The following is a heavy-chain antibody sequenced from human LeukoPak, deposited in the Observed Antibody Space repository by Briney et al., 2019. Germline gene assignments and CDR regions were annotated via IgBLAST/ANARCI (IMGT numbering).Heavy chain of an antibody. V-gene: IGHV4-4*07. J-gene: IGHJ5*02. CDR2: IYTSGST. CDR1: GGSISSYY. D-gene: IGHD2-2*02. Sequence: PSETLSLTCTVSGGSISSYYWSWIRQPAGKGLEWIGRIYTSGSTNYNPSLKSRVTMSVDTSKNQFSLKLSSVTAADTAVYYCAGGGLYCSSTSCYTWFDPWGQGTLVTVSS. CDR3: AGGGLYCSSTSCYTWFDP.